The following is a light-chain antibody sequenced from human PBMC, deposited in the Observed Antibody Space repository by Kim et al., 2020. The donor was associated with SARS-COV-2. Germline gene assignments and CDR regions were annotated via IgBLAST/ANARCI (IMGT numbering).Light chain of an antibody. V-gene: IGKV3-20*01. CDR1: QSVSRNY. Sequence: SPGERATLSCRASQSVSRNYLAWYQQRPGQAPRLLIYGASSRATGIPDRFSGGGSETDFTLTISRLEPEDFAVYYCQQYGNSPWTFGQGTKVDIK. CDR2: GAS. J-gene: IGKJ1*01. CDR3: QQYGNSPWT.